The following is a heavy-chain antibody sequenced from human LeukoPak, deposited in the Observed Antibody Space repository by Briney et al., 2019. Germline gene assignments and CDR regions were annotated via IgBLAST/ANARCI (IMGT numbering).Heavy chain of an antibody. V-gene: IGHV3-20*01. CDR2: INWNGGST. J-gene: IGHJ1*01. CDR1: GFTFDDYG. D-gene: IGHD3-22*01. Sequence: GGSLRLSCAASGFTFDDYGMSWVRQAPGKGLEWVSGINWNGGSTGYADSVKGRFTISRDNAQNSLYLQMNSLRAEDTAVYHCAKTRGPLLPEHWGQGTLVTVSS. CDR3: AKTRGPLLPEH.